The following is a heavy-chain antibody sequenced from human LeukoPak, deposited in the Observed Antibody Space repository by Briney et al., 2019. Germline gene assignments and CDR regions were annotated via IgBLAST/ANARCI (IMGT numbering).Heavy chain of an antibody. Sequence: GRSLRLSCAASGFTFDDYAMHWVRQATGKGLEWVSGISWNRGSIGYADSVQGRFTISRDNAKNSLYLQMNSLRAEDMALYYCAKGGGSYYVDAFDIWGQGTMVTVSS. V-gene: IGHV3-9*03. D-gene: IGHD1-26*01. CDR2: ISWNRGSI. J-gene: IGHJ3*02. CDR1: GFTFDDYA. CDR3: AKGGGSYYVDAFDI.